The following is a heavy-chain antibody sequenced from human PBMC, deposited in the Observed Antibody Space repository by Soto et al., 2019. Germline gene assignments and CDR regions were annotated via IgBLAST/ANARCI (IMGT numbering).Heavy chain of an antibody. CDR1: GITFSVTS. CDR3: ARDLSGDCDYVDF. J-gene: IGHJ4*01. D-gene: IGHD2-21*02. Sequence: EVQLVASGGGLVNPGGSLRLSCAASGITFSVTSMNWVRQAPGKWLEWVSSISRTSNFIYYADSVRGRFTISRDNAKNSLYLQMNNLRSEDTAVYYCARDLSGDCDYVDFWCHGTLVSVCS. V-gene: IGHV3-21*01. CDR2: ISRTSNFI.